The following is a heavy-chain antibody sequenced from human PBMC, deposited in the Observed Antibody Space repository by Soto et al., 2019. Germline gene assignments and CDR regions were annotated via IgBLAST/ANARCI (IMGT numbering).Heavy chain of an antibody. J-gene: IGHJ6*02. D-gene: IGHD4-17*01. CDR1: GFSISSGYY. CDR2: IYYSGST. CDR3: ARDGVYGGMDV. Sequence: SETLSLTCAVSGFSISSGYYWGWIRQPPGKGLEWIGYIYYSGSTNYNPSLKSRVTISVDTSKNQFSLKLSSVTAADTAVYYCARDGVYGGMDVWGQGTTVT. V-gene: IGHV4-61*01.